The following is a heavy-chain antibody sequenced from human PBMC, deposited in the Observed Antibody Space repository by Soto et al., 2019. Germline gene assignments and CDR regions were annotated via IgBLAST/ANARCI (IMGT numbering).Heavy chain of an antibody. J-gene: IGHJ6*02. CDR2: IVVGSGNT. D-gene: IGHD3-22*01. CDR3: AVINYYDSSGYYGYGMDV. CDR1: GFTLTSSA. Sequence: SVKVSCKASGFTLTSSAVRWVRQARGQRLEWIGWIVVGSGNTNYAQKFQERVTITRDMSTSTAYMELSSLRSEDTAVYYCAVINYYDSSGYYGYGMDVWGQGTTVTVSS. V-gene: IGHV1-58*01.